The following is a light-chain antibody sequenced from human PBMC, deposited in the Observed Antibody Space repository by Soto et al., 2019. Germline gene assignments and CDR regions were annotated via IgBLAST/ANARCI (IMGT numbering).Light chain of an antibody. CDR2: EVS. CDR1: SSDVGGYNY. CDR3: SPYAGL. Sequence: QSVLTQPPSASGSPGQSVAISCTGTSSDVGGYNYVSWYQQHPGKAPKLMIYEVSKRPSGVPDRFSGSKSGNTASLTVSGLQAEDEADYYCSPYAGLFGTGTKLTVL. J-gene: IGLJ1*01. V-gene: IGLV2-8*01.